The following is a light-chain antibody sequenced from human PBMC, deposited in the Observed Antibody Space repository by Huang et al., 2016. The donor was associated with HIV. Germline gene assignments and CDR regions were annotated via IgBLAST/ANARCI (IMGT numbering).Light chain of an antibody. CDR1: QSLSSY. Sequence: EIVLTQSPATLSLSPGERATLSCRASQSLSSYLAWYQQKPGQAPRLLIYDASDRATGIPARFSGSGSGTDFTLTISSLEPEDFAVYYCQQRSNWPPRGTFGPGTKVDIK. CDR2: DAS. J-gene: IGKJ3*01. CDR3: QQRSNWPPRGT. V-gene: IGKV3-11*01.